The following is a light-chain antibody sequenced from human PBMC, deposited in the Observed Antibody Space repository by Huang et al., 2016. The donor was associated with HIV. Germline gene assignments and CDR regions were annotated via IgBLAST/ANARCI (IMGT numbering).Light chain of an antibody. CDR1: QSISSY. V-gene: IGKV1-39*01. CDR2: AAS. CDR3: QQSYTPFT. Sequence: DIQMTQSPSSLSASVGDRVTITCRASQSISSYLNWYQQKPGKAPKLLIYAASSLQSGVPSMFSGSGSGTDFTLTISSLQPEDFATYYCQQSYTPFTFGLGTKVDIK. J-gene: IGKJ3*01.